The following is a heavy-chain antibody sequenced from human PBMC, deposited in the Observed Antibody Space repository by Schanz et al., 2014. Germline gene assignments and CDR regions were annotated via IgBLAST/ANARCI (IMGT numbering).Heavy chain of an antibody. CDR3: ARGTMPGTFDI. CDR2: IIPIHGIV. J-gene: IGHJ3*02. CDR1: GGTFSTYP. V-gene: IGHV1-69*02. D-gene: IGHD2-2*01. Sequence: QVQLVQSGAEVKKPGSSMKVSCKASGGTFSTYPINWLRQAPGQGLEWMGRIIPIHGIVNYAQRFQDRVRMTADKSTSTAYMELSSLRYEDTALYYCARGTMPGTFDIWGQGTMVTVSS.